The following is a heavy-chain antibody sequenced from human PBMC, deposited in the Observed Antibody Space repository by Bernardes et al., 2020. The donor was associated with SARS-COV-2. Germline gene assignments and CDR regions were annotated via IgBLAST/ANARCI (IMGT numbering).Heavy chain of an antibody. CDR1: GFTFDDYA. J-gene: IGHJ5*02. V-gene: IGHV3-9*01. CDR3: AKDGSMGAERLGWFDP. Sequence: GGSLRLSCAASGFTFDDYAMHWVRQAPGKGLEWVSGISWNSGSIGYADSVKGRFTISRDNAKNSLYLQMNSLRAEDTALYYCAKDGSMGAERLGWFDPWGQGTLVTVSS. CDR2: ISWNSGSI. D-gene: IGHD1-26*01.